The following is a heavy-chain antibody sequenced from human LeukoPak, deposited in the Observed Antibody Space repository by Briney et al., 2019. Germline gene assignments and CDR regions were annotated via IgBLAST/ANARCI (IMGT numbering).Heavy chain of an antibody. Sequence: GGSLRLSCAASGFTFSSYEMKWVRQAPGKGLEWVSYISSSGSTIYYADSVKGRFTISRDNAKNSLYLQMNSLRAEDTAVYYCARVYCSGGSCYRDAFDIWGQGTMVTVSS. CDR1: GFTFSSYE. J-gene: IGHJ3*02. V-gene: IGHV3-48*03. CDR3: ARVYCSGGSCYRDAFDI. CDR2: ISSSGSTI. D-gene: IGHD2-15*01.